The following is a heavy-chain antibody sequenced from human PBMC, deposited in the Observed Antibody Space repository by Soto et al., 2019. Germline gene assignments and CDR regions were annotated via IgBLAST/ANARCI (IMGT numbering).Heavy chain of an antibody. CDR2: MNPNSGNT. D-gene: IGHD6-6*01. CDR3: ARVGPRPLNRPSNYYYYYMDV. J-gene: IGHJ6*03. CDR1: GYTFTSYD. V-gene: IGHV1-8*01. Sequence: ASVKVSCKASGYTFTSYDINWVRQATGQGLEWMGWMNPNSGNTGYAQKFQGRVTMTRNTSISTAYMELSSLRSEDTAVYYCARVGPRPLNRPSNYYYYYMDVWGKGTTVTVSS.